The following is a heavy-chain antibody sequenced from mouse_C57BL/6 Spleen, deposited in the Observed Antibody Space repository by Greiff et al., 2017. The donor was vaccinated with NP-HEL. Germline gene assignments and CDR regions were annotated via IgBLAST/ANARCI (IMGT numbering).Heavy chain of an antibody. D-gene: IGHD2-13*01. J-gene: IGHJ3*01. CDR1: GYTFTSYW. CDR2: IDPSDSYT. Sequence: QVQLQQPGAELVMPGASVKLSCKASGYTFTSYWMHWVKQRPGQGLEWIGEIDPSDSYTNYNQKFKGKSTLTVDKSSSTAYMQLSSLTSEDSAVYYCGGYSDYGGFAYWGQGTPVTVSA. V-gene: IGHV1-69*01. CDR3: GGYSDYGGFAY.